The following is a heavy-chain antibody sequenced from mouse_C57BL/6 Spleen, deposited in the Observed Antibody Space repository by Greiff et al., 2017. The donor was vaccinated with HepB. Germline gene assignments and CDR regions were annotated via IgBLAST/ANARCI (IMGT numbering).Heavy chain of an antibody. CDR2: IDPSDSET. CDR1: GYTFTSYW. D-gene: IGHD2-3*01. V-gene: IGHV1-52*01. Sequence: VQLQQPGAELVRPGSSVKLSCKASGYTFTSYWMHWVKQRPIQGLEWIGNIDPSDSETHYNQKFKDKATLTVDKSSSTAYMQLSSLTSEDSAVYYCAREGGYDGYFDYWGQGTTLTVSS. J-gene: IGHJ2*01. CDR3: AREGGYDGYFDY.